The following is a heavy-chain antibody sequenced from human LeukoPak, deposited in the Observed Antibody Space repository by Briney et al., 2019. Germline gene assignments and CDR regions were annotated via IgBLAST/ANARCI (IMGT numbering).Heavy chain of an antibody. CDR3: ATQGYCSSTSCCAFDY. D-gene: IGHD2-2*01. CDR2: IYYSGST. V-gene: IGHV4-39*01. CDR1: GGSISSSSYY. Sequence: SETLSLTCTVSGGSISSSSYYWGWIRQPPGKGLKWIGSIYYSGSTYYNPSLKSRVTISVDTSKNQFSLKLSSVTAADTAVYYCATQGYCSSTSCCAFDYWGQGTLVTVSS. J-gene: IGHJ4*02.